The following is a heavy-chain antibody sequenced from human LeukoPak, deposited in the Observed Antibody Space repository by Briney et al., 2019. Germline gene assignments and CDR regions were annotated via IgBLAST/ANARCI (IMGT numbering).Heavy chain of an antibody. V-gene: IGHV3-7*01. CDR1: GFTFSDYW. CDR2: IKQDGSQT. CDR3: ARKGLPDY. Sequence: PGGSLRLSCAASGFTFSDYWMAWVRQAPGKGLEWLANIKQDGSQTYYVDSVKGRFTISRDNAKNSLYLQMNSLGVEDTALYYCARKGLPDYWGQGTLVTVSS. J-gene: IGHJ4*02.